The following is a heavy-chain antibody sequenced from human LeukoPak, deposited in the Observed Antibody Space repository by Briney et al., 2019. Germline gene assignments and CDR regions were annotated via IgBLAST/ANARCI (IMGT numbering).Heavy chain of an antibody. CDR1: GFTFSDYY. J-gene: IGHJ4*02. V-gene: IGHV3-11*04. CDR3: ARDGRVGATSTVFDY. Sequence: GGSLRLSCAASGFTFSDYYMSWIRQAPGKGLEWVSYISSSGSTIYYADSVKGRFTISRDNAKNSLYLQMNSLRAEDTAVYYCARDGRVGATSTVFDYWGQGTLVTVSS. CDR2: ISSSGSTI. D-gene: IGHD1-26*01.